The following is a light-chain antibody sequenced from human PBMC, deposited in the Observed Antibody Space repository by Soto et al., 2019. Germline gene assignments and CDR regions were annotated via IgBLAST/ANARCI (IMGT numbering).Light chain of an antibody. V-gene: IGLV7-46*01. J-gene: IGLJ2*01. CDR1: TGAVTSGHY. CDR2: DTS. Sequence: QAVETQEPSLTVSPGGTVTLTCGSSTGAVTSGHYPYWFQQKPGQAPRTLIFDTSNKHSYTPARFSGSLLGGKAALTLSGAQPEDEADYYCLLSYSAIGVFGGGTKVTVL. CDR3: LLSYSAIGV.